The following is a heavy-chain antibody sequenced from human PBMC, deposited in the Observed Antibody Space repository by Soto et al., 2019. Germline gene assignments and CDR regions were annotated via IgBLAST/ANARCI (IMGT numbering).Heavy chain of an antibody. J-gene: IGHJ4*02. CDR2: ISGSGGST. D-gene: IGHD3-10*01. CDR1: GFMFSSYA. V-gene: IGHV3-23*01. CDR3: GKEMFLRGPRLVRAVNFHY. Sequence: PEWSLRLSCAASGFMFSSYAMSWVRQAPGKGLEWVSAISGSGGSTYYADSVKGRFTISRDNSKNTLYLQMNSLRAEDTAVYYWGKEMFLRGPRLVRAVNFHYWYQGTGVSVSS.